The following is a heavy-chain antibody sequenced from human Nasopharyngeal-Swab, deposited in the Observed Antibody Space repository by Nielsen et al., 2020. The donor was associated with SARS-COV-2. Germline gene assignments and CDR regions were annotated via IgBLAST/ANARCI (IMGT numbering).Heavy chain of an antibody. V-gene: IGHV1-18*01. CDR3: ARVDYGGNFGQNGFGVDDY. Sequence: ASVKVSCKASGYTFTSYDINWVRQAPGQGLEWMGWISAYNGNTNYAQKLQGRVTMTTDTSTSTAYMELRSLRSDDTAVYYCARVDYGGNFGQNGFGVDDYWGQGTLVTVSS. J-gene: IGHJ4*02. D-gene: IGHD4-23*01. CDR1: GYTFTSYD. CDR2: ISAYNGNT.